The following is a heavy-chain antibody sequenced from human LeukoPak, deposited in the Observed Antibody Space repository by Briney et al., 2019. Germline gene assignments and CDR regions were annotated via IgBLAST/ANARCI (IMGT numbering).Heavy chain of an antibody. CDR3: AKGERVLLWFGELESLDY. CDR2: ISGSGGST. D-gene: IGHD3-10*01. J-gene: IGHJ4*02. Sequence: GGSLRLSCAASGFTFSSYAMSWVRQAPGKGLEWVSAISGSGGSTYYADSVKGRFTISRDNSKNTLYLQMNSLRAEDTAVYYCAKGERVLLWFGELESLDYWGQGTLVTVSS. CDR1: GFTFSSYA. V-gene: IGHV3-23*01.